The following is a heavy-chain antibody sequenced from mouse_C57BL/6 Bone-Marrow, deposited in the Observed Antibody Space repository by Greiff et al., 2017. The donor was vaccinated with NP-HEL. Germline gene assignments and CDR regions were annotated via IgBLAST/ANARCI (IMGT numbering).Heavy chain of an antibody. CDR1: GFTFSDYS. CDR3: AREGGLRRRTYAMDY. V-gene: IGHV5-16*01. J-gene: IGHJ4*01. CDR2: INYDGSST. Sequence: EVKLVESEGGLVQPGSSMKLSCTASGFTFSDYSMAWVRQVPEKGLEWVANINYDGSSTYYLASLKSRFIISRDNAKNILYLQMSSLKSEDTATYYCAREGGLRRRTYAMDYWGQGTSVPVSS. D-gene: IGHD2-4*01.